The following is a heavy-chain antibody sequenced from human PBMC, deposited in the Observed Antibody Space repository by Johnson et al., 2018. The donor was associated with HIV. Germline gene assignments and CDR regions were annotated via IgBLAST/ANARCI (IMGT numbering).Heavy chain of an antibody. V-gene: IGHV3-7*01. CDR3: AKDVAFRDDAFDI. CDR1: GFTFSSYW. CDR2: IKQDGSEN. D-gene: IGHD2-21*01. Sequence: VQLVESGGGLVQPGGSLRLSCAASGFTFSSYWMSWVRQAPGRGLEWVANIKQDGSENYDVDSVKGRFTISRDNAKNSLYLQMNSLRAEDTAVYYCAKDVAFRDDAFDIWGQGTMVTVSS. J-gene: IGHJ3*02.